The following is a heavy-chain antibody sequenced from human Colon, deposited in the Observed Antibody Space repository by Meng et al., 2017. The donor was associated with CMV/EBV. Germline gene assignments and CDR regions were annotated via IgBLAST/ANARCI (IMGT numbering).Heavy chain of an antibody. V-gene: IGHV3-13*01. CDR3: ARDRSPTHFDY. CDR1: GFTFSTYD. J-gene: IGHJ4*02. CDR2: IGTVGDT. Sequence: GGSLRLSCTASGFTFSTYDFHWVRQPTGKGLEWVSSIGTVGDTYSIGSVKGRFIISREDAKNSVYLQMNGLRDGDTGLYYCARDRSPTHFDYWGQGALVTVSS.